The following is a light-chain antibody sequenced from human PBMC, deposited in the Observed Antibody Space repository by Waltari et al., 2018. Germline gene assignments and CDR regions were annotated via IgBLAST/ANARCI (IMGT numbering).Light chain of an antibody. Sequence: VLTQSPGTLSLSPGESATLSCRASQSLTKRYLAWYRQKPGQAPRLVIYGASSRAAGMPYRFSGSGSGTDVTLTISRLEPEDFAVYYCQQYGSSIMYTFGQGTKLEIK. CDR2: GAS. CDR1: QSLTKRY. J-gene: IGKJ2*01. V-gene: IGKV3-20*01. CDR3: QQYGSSIMYT.